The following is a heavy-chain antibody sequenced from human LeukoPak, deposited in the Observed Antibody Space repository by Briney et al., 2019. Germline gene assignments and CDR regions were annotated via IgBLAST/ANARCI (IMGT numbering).Heavy chain of an antibody. Sequence: SETLSLTCAVYGGSFSGYYWSWIRQPPGKGLEWIGEINHSGSTNYNPSLKSRVTISVDTSKNQFSLKVRSVTAADTAVYFCARGKIRGSHIDYWGQGTLVTVSS. CDR3: ARGKIRGSHIDY. CDR1: GGSFSGYY. J-gene: IGHJ4*02. V-gene: IGHV4-34*01. D-gene: IGHD1-26*01. CDR2: INHSGST.